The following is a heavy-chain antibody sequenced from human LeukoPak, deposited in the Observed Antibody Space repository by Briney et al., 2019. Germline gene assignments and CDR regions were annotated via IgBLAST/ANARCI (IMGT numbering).Heavy chain of an antibody. CDR3: AKGLYDRSGYFVD. CDR2: IWYDGSHK. Sequence: GGSLRLSCAASGFTFRNYGMHWVRQAPGKGLEWVAVIWYDGSHKYYADSVKGRFTISRDNSKNTMYLQMNSVTAEDTAVYYCAKGLYDRSGYFVDWGQGTLVTVSS. D-gene: IGHD3-22*01. V-gene: IGHV3-33*06. CDR1: GFTFRNYG. J-gene: IGHJ4*02.